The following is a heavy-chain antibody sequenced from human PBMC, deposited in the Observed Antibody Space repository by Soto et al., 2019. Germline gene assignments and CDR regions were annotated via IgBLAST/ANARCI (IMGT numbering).Heavy chain of an antibody. V-gene: IGHV3-23*01. CDR2: ISDSGGST. CDR1: GFTFSDYA. Sequence: GGSLRLSCAASGFTFSDYAMSWVRQAPGKGLEWVSDISDSGGSTHYADSVKGRFTFSRDNFKNTLYLQMNSLRAEDTAVYYCSRRDFLTGSTYYFDSWGQGNQVTVSS. D-gene: IGHD3-9*01. CDR3: SRRDFLTGSTYYFDS. J-gene: IGHJ4*02.